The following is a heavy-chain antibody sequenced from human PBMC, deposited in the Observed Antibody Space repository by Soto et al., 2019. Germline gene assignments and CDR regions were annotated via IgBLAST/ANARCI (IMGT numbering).Heavy chain of an antibody. D-gene: IGHD6-13*01. V-gene: IGHV1-46*01. J-gene: IGHJ4*02. CDR2: INPTGGST. CDR1: GYIFIHYY. Sequence: QLHLVQSGAEVKKPGASVKVSCKASGYIFIHYYIHWVRQAPGQGLEWVGIINPTGGSTNYAQKCRGRVTMARDTSTSTVYTDLSSLRSDDTAVYYCARDLAAADYWGQGTLVTVSS. CDR3: ARDLAAADY.